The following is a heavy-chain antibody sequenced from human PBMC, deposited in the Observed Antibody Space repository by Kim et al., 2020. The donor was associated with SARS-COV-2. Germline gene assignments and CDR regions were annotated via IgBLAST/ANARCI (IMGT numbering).Heavy chain of an antibody. V-gene: IGHV4-39*07. CDR3: AADYYGSGSYRHNWFDP. D-gene: IGHD3-10*01. CDR1: GGSIGSSTYS. J-gene: IGHJ5*02. Sequence: SETLSLTCTVSGGSIGSSTYSWGWIRQPPGKGLEWIGTIYYSGSTYYTPSLKSRVTISVDTSKNQLSLRLSSVTAADTAVYYCAADYYGSGSYRHNWFDPWGQGPLVTVSS. CDR2: IYYSGST.